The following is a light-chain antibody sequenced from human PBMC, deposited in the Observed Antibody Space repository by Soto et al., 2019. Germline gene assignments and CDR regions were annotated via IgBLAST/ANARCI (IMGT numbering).Light chain of an antibody. CDR2: KAS. CDR3: KQYSTYSKT. CDR1: QRIYNW. V-gene: IGKV1-5*03. J-gene: IGKJ2*01. Sequence: DIQLTQSPSTLSASVGDRVTITCRASQRIYNWLAWYQQKPGRAPKLLIYKASTLESGVPSRFRGSGSGTDFTLTISSLQPDDFATYYCKQYSTYSKTFGQGTKLEIK.